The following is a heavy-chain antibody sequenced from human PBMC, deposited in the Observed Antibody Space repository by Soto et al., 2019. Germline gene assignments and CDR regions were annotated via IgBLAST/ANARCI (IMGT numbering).Heavy chain of an antibody. CDR3: AGTRYDILTGYYPSN. D-gene: IGHD3-9*01. CDR1: GGSISSYY. Sequence: SETLSLTCTVSGGSISSYYWSWIRQPPGKGLEWIGYIYYSGSTNYNPSLKSRVTISVDTSKNQFSLKLSSVTAADTAVYYCAGTRYDILTGYYPSNWGQGTLVTVS. CDR2: IYYSGST. J-gene: IGHJ4*02. V-gene: IGHV4-59*08.